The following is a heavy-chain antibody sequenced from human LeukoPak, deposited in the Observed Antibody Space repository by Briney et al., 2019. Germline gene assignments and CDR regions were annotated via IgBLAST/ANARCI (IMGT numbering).Heavy chain of an antibody. CDR3: ARDLRDSSSWYWYYYYMDV. J-gene: IGHJ6*03. D-gene: IGHD6-13*01. CDR2: ISSSSSYI. V-gene: IGHV3-21*01. CDR1: GFTFSSYS. Sequence: NPGGSLRLSCAASGFTFSSYSMNLVRQAPGKGLEWVSSISSSSSYIYYAHSVKGRFTISRDNAKNSLYLQMNSLRAEDTAVYYCARDLRDSSSWYWYYYYMDVWGKGTTVTVSS.